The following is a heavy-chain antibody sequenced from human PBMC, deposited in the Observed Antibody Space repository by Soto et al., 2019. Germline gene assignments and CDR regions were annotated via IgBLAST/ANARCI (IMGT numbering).Heavy chain of an antibody. CDR3: ARGSFSNYFDS. CDR1: GNTFTLYP. CDR2: IHPSGGST. J-gene: IGHJ4*02. Sequence: VQLEQSGAEVKKPGASVRLSCKPSGNTFTLYPFHWVRQAPGQGLEWMGIIHPSGGSTNYAQIFRGRVTLTADTPTATVFMALTSLTFDDTDVYYCARGSFSNYFDSGGQGTLVTVSS. V-gene: IGHV1-46*01. D-gene: IGHD1-26*01.